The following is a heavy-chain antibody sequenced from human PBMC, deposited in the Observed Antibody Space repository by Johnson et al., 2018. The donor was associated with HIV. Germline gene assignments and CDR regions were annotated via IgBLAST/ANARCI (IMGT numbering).Heavy chain of an antibody. J-gene: IGHJ3*02. CDR2: ISYDGSNK. D-gene: IGHD6-13*01. V-gene: IGHV3-30*03. CDR1: GFTVSSNY. CDR3: ARDLRIYSSSTIRGDAFDI. Sequence: QVQLVESGGGVVQPGRSLRLSCAASGFTVSSNYMSWVRQAPGKGLEWVAVISYDGSNKYYADSVKGRFTISRDNSKNTLYLQMNSLRAEDTAVYYCARDLRIYSSSTIRGDAFDIWGQGTMVTVSS.